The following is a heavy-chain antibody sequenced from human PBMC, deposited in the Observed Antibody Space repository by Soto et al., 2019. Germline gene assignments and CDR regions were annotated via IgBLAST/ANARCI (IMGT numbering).Heavy chain of an antibody. CDR2: IFPSGNT. D-gene: IGHD3-16*02. J-gene: IGHJ4*02. CDR1: GASLSNYY. Sequence: PSETLSLTCTVSGASLSNYYWSWVRQPAGKGLEWIGRIFPSGNTNYNPSLKSRVTMSIDSSKNQFSLTLRSVTAADTAVYYCARGSLAIDYWGQGALVTVS. V-gene: IGHV4-4*07. CDR3: ARGSLAIDY.